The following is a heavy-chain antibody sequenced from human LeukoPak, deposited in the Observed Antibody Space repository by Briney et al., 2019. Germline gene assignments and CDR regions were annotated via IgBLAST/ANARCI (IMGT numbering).Heavy chain of an antibody. Sequence: GGSLRLSCAASGFTFSSYWMHWVRQAPGKGLVWVSRVNSDGSTTSYADSVKGRFTISRDNAKNSLYLQMNSLRAEDTAVYYCARSSRLTFDYWGQGTLVTVSS. J-gene: IGHJ4*02. D-gene: IGHD6-6*01. CDR1: GFTFSSYW. V-gene: IGHV3-74*01. CDR3: ARSSRLTFDY. CDR2: VNSDGSTT.